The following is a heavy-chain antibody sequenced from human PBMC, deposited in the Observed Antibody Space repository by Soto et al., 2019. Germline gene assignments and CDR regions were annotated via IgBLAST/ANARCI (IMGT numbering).Heavy chain of an antibody. D-gene: IGHD3-10*01. J-gene: IGHJ6*02. CDR3: VRQGFGRLHGLVDV. Sequence: QVQLQESGPGLVKPSETLSLTCTVSDDSSSNYKWSWIRQPPGRRLEWIGYIDSYGGTSYNPSLQSRVTISIDTSTKQFFLKLSSVTAADTAVFYCVRQGFGRLHGLVDVWGQGTTVTVSS. V-gene: IGHV4-59*08. CDR2: IDSYGGT. CDR1: DDSSSNYK.